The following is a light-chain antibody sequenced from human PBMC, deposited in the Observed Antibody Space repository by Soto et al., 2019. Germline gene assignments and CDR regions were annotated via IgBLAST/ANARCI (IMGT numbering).Light chain of an antibody. CDR2: DAS. J-gene: IGKJ1*01. Sequence: DIQMTQSPSTLSASVGDRVTITCRASQSISTWLAWYQQKPGNAPKLLIFDASNLESGVPSRFSGSGSGTEFTLTIDSLQPDDFATYYCQQYDTNSPTFGQGTKVDIK. CDR1: QSISTW. CDR3: QQYDTNSPT. V-gene: IGKV1-5*01.